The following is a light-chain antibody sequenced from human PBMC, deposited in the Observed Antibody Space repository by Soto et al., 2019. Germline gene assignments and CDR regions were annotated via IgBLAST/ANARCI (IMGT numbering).Light chain of an antibody. J-gene: IGKJ3*01. Sequence: DIQMTQSPASLSASVGDRVTITCRASQSIGDFLNWYQQKPGKAPKLLIYGASSLQGGVPSRFSGSGSGTEFSPTINRLQTESFSIYYCQQSHSPSFTFGPGTKVDIK. CDR2: GAS. V-gene: IGKV1-39*01. CDR1: QSIGDF. CDR3: QQSHSPSFT.